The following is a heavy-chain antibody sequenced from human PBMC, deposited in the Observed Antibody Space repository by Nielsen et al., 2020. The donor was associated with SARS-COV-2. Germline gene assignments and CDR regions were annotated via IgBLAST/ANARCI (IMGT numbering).Heavy chain of an antibody. CDR2: IHGSGST. V-gene: IGHV4-59*12. CDR3: ARTCSSSSYYYYYYYMDV. J-gene: IGHJ6*03. CDR1: GGSISPFY. D-gene: IGHD6-6*01. Sequence: SETLSLTCTISGGSISPFYWSWVRKSPGKGLEWLGYIHGSGSTTYNPSLKSRVTLSVDTSKNQFSLRLTSVTAADTAVYYCARTCSSSSYYYYYYYMDVWGKGTTVTVSS.